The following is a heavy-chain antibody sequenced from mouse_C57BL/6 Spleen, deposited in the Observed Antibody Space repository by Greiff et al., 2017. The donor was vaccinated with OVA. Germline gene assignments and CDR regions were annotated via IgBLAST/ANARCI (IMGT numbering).Heavy chain of an antibody. CDR3: ARDSNWDWFAY. D-gene: IGHD4-1*01. CDR1: GFTFSSYA. J-gene: IGHJ3*01. Sequence: EVHLVESGGGLVKPGGSLKLSCAASGFTFSSYAMSWVRQTPEKRLEWVATISDGGSYTYYPDNVKGRFTISRDNAKNNLYLQMSHLKSEDTAMYYCARDSNWDWFAYWGQGTLVTVSA. V-gene: IGHV5-4*01. CDR2: ISDGGSYT.